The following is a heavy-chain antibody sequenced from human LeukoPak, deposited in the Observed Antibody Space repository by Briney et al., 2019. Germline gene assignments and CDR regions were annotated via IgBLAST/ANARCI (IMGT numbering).Heavy chain of an antibody. CDR3: ARDISGSYSFDY. CDR2: ISLGGSDK. J-gene: IGHJ4*02. D-gene: IGHD3-10*01. Sequence: GGSLRLSCVASGFTFSEHAMHWVRQAPGKGLEWVAVISLGGSDKFYADSVKGRFTFSRDNSKNTLYLQVSSLRVEDTAVYYCARDISGSYSFDYWGQGTLVTVSS. CDR1: GFTFSEHA. V-gene: IGHV3-30-3*01.